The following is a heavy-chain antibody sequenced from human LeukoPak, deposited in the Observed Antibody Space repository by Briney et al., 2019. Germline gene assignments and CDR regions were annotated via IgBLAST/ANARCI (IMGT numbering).Heavy chain of an antibody. CDR3: ARQGAAGKYYYCYMDV. CDR2: IYPDDSNT. J-gene: IGHJ6*03. D-gene: IGHD6-13*01. CDR1: GYNFTTYW. V-gene: IGHV5-51*01. Sequence: GESLKISCQGSGYNFTTYWIGWVRQMPGQGLEWMGIIYPDDSNTIYGPSFQGQVTISADKSINTAYLEWSSLKASDTAIYYCARQGAAGKYYYCYMDVWGKGTTVTVSS.